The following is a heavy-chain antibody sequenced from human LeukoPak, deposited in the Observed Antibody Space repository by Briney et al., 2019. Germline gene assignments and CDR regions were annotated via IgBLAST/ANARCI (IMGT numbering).Heavy chain of an antibody. V-gene: IGHV3-23*01. CDR2: ISGSDGST. J-gene: IGHJ4*02. CDR1: GFTFSTYA. Sequence: SGGSLRLSCAASGFTFSTYAMSWVRQAPGKGLEWVSTISGSDGSTYYADSVKSRFTISRDNSKNTLYLQMNSLRAEDTAVYYCAREREPVTTEFDYWGQGTLVTVSS. CDR3: AREREPVTTEFDY. D-gene: IGHD4-17*01.